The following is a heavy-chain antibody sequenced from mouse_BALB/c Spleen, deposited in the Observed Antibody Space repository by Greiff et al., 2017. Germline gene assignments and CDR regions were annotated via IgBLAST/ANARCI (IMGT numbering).Heavy chain of an antibody. V-gene: IGHV1-80*01. CDR1: GYAFSSYW. J-gene: IGHJ4*01. CDR3: ARYPGAMDY. CDR2: IYPGDGDT. Sequence: VQVEQSGAELVRPGSSVKISCKASGYAFSSYWMDWVKQRPGQGLEWIGQIYPGDGDTKYNGKFKGKATLTADKSSSTAYMQLSSLTSEDSSVYSSARYPGAMDYWGQGTSLTVSS.